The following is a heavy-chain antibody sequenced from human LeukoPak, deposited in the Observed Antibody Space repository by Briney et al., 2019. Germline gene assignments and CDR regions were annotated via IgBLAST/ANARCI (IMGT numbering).Heavy chain of an antibody. CDR1: GYTFTSYG. Sequence: ASVKVSCKASGYTFTSYGISWVRQAPGQGLEWMGWISAYNGNTNYAQKLQGRVTMTTDASTSTAYMELRSLRSDDTAVYYCAKERPKGIAAARIMGNWFDPWGQGTLVTVSS. D-gene: IGHD6-13*01. CDR2: ISAYNGNT. J-gene: IGHJ5*02. V-gene: IGHV1-18*01. CDR3: AKERPKGIAAARIMGNWFDP.